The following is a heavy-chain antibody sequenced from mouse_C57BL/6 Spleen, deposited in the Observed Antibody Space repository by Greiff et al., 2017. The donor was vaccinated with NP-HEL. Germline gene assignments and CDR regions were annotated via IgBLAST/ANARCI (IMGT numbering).Heavy chain of an antibody. CDR3: ARYDYDRDYFDY. J-gene: IGHJ2*01. Sequence: QVQLQQPGAELVRPGSSVKLSCKASGYTFTSYWMDWVKQRPGQGLEWIGNIYPSDSETHYNQKFKDKATLTVDKSSSTAYMQLSSLTSEDSAVDYCARYDYDRDYFDYWGQGTTLTVSS. D-gene: IGHD2-4*01. CDR2: IYPSDSET. V-gene: IGHV1-61*01. CDR1: GYTFTSYW.